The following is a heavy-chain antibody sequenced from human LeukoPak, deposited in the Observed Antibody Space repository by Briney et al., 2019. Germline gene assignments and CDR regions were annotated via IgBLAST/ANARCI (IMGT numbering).Heavy chain of an antibody. CDR3: ARERDGRFFDY. CDR1: GLTFRSFW. D-gene: IGHD5-24*01. CDR2: INQEGSEK. V-gene: IGHV3-7*01. Sequence: GGSLRLSCAVSGLTFRSFWMSWVRQAPGKGLEWVANINQEGSEKYFVDSVKGRFTISRDNAQNSLHLQMYTLTAEDTAVYYCARERDGRFFDYWGQGTLVTVSS. J-gene: IGHJ4*02.